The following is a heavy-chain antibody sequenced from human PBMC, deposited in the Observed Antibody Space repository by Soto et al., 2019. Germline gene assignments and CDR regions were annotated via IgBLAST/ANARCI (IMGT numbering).Heavy chain of an antibody. V-gene: IGHV3-30-3*01. J-gene: IGHJ4*02. CDR1: GFTFSSYA. CDR2: ISNDGSNK. CDR3: ARDPNFASWFDN. Sequence: GGALRLSCAASGFTFSSYAMHWVRQAPGKGLEWVAVISNDGSNKYYADSMKGRFTISRDNAKNSLFLQMNSLRAEDTAVYFCARDPNFASWFDNWGQGTLVNVSS. D-gene: IGHD2-2*01.